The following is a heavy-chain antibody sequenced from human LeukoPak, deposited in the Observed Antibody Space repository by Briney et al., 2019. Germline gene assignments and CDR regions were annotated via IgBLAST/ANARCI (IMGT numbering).Heavy chain of an antibody. CDR3: ARNCTSGSCHEAFDP. CDR1: AGSISSGSYY. J-gene: IGHJ5*02. V-gene: IGHV4-39*01. Sequence: PSETLSLTCTVSAGSISSGSYYWAWTRQPPGKGLEWIGTIYYTGSPYYNPSLKSRVTISVDTSKKQFSLKLSSVTAADTAVYYCARNCTSGSCHEAFDPWGQGTLVTVSS. D-gene: IGHD2-15*01. CDR2: IYYTGSP.